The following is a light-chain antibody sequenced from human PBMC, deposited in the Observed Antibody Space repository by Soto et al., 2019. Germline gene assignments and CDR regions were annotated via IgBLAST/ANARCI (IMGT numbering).Light chain of an antibody. CDR2: GDS. Sequence: QSVLTQPPSVSGTPGQRVAISCSGSSSNIGSNYVYWYQQLPGTAPKLLISGDSQRPSEIPDRFSGSKSGTSASLVIGGLRSEDEADYYCATWDDSLTGPVFGGGTKLTVL. CDR3: ATWDDSLTGPV. J-gene: IGLJ3*02. V-gene: IGLV1-47*02. CDR1: SSNIGSNY.